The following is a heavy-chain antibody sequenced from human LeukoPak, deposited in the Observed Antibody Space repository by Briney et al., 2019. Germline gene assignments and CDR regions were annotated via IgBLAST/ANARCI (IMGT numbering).Heavy chain of an antibody. D-gene: IGHD6-19*01. CDR2: IYYSGST. CDR3: ARLKAVAGTGIGY. CDR1: GGSISSSSYY. J-gene: IGHJ4*02. V-gene: IGHV4-39*01. Sequence: SETLSLTCTVSGGSISSSSYYWGWIRQPPGKGLEWIGYIYYSGSTYYNPSLKSRVTMSVDTSKNQFSLKLTSVTAADTAVYYCARLKAVAGTGIGYWGQGTLVTVSS.